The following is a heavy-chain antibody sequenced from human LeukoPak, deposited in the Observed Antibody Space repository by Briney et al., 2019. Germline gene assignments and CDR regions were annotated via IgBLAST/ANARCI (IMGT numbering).Heavy chain of an antibody. Sequence: SETLSLTCAVYGGSFSGYYWSWIRQPPGKGLEWIGYIYYSGSTNYNPSLKSRVTISVDTSKNQFSLKLSSVTAADTAVYYCARDTARLTAFDIWGQGTMVTVSS. D-gene: IGHD4/OR15-4a*01. J-gene: IGHJ3*02. CDR2: IYYSGST. CDR1: GGSFSGYY. V-gene: IGHV4-59*01. CDR3: ARDTARLTAFDI.